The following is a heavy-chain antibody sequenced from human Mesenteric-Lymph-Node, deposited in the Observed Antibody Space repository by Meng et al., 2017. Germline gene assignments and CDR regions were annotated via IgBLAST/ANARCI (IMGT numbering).Heavy chain of an antibody. J-gene: IGHJ4*02. D-gene: IGHD2-15*01. Sequence: QVQLVESGGGVVQPGRSLRLSCAASGFTFSSDGMHWVRQAPGKGLEWVALISYDGNKKYYGDSVKGRFTISRDISKNTLYLQMNSLRPEDTAVYFCAKSLEAAATGFDYWGQGTLVTVSS. CDR1: GFTFSSDG. V-gene: IGHV3-30*18. CDR3: AKSLEAAATGFDY. CDR2: ISYDGNKK.